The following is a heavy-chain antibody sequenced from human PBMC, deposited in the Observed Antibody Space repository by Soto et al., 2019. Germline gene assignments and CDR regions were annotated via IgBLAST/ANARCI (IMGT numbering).Heavy chain of an antibody. CDR2: LYWDDDN. J-gene: IGHJ4*02. CDR1: GFSRTTSAVG. D-gene: IGHD6-19*01. V-gene: IGHV2-5*02. Sequence: QITLKESGPPLVKPTQHLTLTCTFSGFSRTTSAVGVGWIRQPPGKALEWLALLYWDDDNQYSPSLRNRLTLTKDTSKNQVVLTMTNMDPVDTATYYCAHGSGWLFDYWGQGTLVTVSS. CDR3: AHGSGWLFDY.